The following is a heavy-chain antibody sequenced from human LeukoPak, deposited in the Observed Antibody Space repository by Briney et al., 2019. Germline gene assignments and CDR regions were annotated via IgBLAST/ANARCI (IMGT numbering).Heavy chain of an antibody. D-gene: IGHD4-23*01. J-gene: IGHJ6*03. CDR3: ARDRLNSYYYYYYMDV. V-gene: IGHV3-48*03. Sequence: PGGSLRLSCAASGFTFSSYEMNWVRPAPGEGLGWVSYISSSGSTIYYADSVKGRFTISRDNAKNSRYLQMNSLRAEDTAVYYCARDRLNSYYYYYYMDVWGKGTTVTISS. CDR1: GFTFSSYE. CDR2: ISSSGSTI.